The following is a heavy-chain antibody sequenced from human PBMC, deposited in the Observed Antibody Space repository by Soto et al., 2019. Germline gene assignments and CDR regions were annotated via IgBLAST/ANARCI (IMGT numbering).Heavy chain of an antibody. CDR2: IEGSGTIT. J-gene: IGHJ5*01. CDR3: LKNSGLVNS. CDR1: GFMFSTTD. V-gene: IGHV3-23*01. Sequence: VGSLRLSCAASGFMFSTTDMSWVRQAPGKGLEWVTTIEGSGTITYYADSVRGRFTISRDNSKNTVYLQMDSLTADGTAVYYCLKNSGLVNSLGQGTPVTGS. D-gene: IGHD3-10*01.